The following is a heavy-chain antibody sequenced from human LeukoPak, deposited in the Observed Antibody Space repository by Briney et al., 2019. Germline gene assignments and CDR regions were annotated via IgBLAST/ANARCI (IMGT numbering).Heavy chain of an antibody. D-gene: IGHD1-26*01. CDR1: GXSISSYS. CDR3: ARDYAGATTFDS. V-gene: IGHV4-59*01. Sequence: SETLSLTCTVSGXSISSYSGSWIRQPPGKGLEWIGYIYYSGSTNYNPSLKSRVTISVDTSKNQFSLKLSSVTAADTAVYYCARDYAGATTFDSWGQGTLVTVSS. CDR2: IYYSGST. J-gene: IGHJ4*02.